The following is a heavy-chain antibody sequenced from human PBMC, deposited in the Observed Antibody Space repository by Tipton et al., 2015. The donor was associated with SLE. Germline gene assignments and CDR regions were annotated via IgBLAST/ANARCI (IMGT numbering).Heavy chain of an antibody. Sequence: SLRLSCAASGFTLSSYWMSWVRQAPGKGLEWVANINQDGSEIYYVDSVKGRFTISRDNAKNSLTLQMNSLRVEDTAVYYCARAIAAAGSSWGQGTLVTVSS. J-gene: IGHJ5*02. CDR2: INQDGSEI. CDR1: GFTLSSYW. V-gene: IGHV3-7*01. CDR3: ARAIAAAGSS. D-gene: IGHD6-13*01.